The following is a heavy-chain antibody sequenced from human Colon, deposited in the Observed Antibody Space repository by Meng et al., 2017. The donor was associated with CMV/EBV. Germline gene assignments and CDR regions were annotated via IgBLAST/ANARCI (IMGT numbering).Heavy chain of an antibody. V-gene: IGHV3-30*04. D-gene: IGHD3-3*01. Sequence: SCAASGFTLSRYTMHWVRQAPGKGLEWVAVTSYDANKDWYADSVKGRFTISRDNSKDTLYLQMNSLARDDTGVYYCARESAIFGVVTLTIPIDAFDIWGQGTMVTVSS. CDR1: GFTLSRYT. J-gene: IGHJ3*02. CDR2: TSYDANKD. CDR3: ARESAIFGVVTLTIPIDAFDI.